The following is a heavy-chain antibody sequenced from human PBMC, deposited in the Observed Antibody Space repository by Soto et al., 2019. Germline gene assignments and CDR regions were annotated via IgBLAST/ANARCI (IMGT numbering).Heavy chain of an antibody. CDR3: ARHNGRGDFWSGYSYYYYYGMDV. V-gene: IGHV4-39*01. D-gene: IGHD3-3*01. CDR2: IYYSGST. Sequence: SETLSLTCTVSGGSISSSSYYWGWIRQPPGKGLEWIGSIYYSGSTYYNPSLKSRVTISVDTSKNQFSLKLSSVTAADTAVYYCARHNGRGDFWSGYSYYYYYGMDVWGQGTTVTVSS. J-gene: IGHJ6*02. CDR1: GGSISSSSYY.